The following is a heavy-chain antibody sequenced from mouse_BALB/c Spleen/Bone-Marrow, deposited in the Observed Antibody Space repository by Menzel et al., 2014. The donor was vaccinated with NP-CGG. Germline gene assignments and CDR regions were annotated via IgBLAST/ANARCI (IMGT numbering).Heavy chain of an antibody. CDR1: GFNIKDTY. CDR3: ASYYYGSSGFAY. J-gene: IGHJ3*01. Sequence: VQLQQPGAELVKPGASVKLSCTASGFNIKDTYMHWVKQRPEQGLEWIGRIDPANGNTKYDPKFQGKATITADTSSNPPSLQLSSLPSEDTAVYYCASYYYGSSGFAYGGQGTLVTVSA. V-gene: IGHV14-3*02. CDR2: IDPANGNT. D-gene: IGHD1-1*01.